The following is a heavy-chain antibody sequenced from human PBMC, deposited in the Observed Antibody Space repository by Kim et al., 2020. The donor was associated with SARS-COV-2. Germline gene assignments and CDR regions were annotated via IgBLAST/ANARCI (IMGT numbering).Heavy chain of an antibody. Sequence: GGSLRLSCAASGFTFSSYSMNWVRQAPGKGLEWVSAISNSSSTIYYADSVKGRFTISRDNAKNSLYLQMNSLRAEDTAVYYCAREPFLRGSAYSGMDVWGEGTTVTVSS. J-gene: IGHJ6*04. CDR2: ISNSSSTI. CDR3: AREPFLRGSAYSGMDV. CDR1: GFTFSSYS. V-gene: IGHV3-48*04. D-gene: IGHD3-10*01.